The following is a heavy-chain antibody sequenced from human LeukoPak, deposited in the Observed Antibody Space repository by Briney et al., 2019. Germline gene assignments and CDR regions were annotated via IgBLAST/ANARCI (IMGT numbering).Heavy chain of an antibody. CDR3: ARVPLYYDILTGYHNWFDP. V-gene: IGHV4-59*01. Sequence: SETLSLTCTVSGGSISSYYWSWIRQPPGKGLEWIGYIYYSGSTNYNPSLKSRVTISVDMSKNQFSLKLSSVTAADTAVYYCARVPLYYDILTGYHNWFDPWGQGTLVTVSS. D-gene: IGHD3-9*01. CDR1: GGSISSYY. CDR2: IYYSGST. J-gene: IGHJ5*02.